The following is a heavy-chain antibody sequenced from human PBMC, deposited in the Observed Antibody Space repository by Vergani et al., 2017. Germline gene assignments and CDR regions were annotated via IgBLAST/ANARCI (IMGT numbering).Heavy chain of an antibody. D-gene: IGHD3-3*01. CDR3: AREGSITIFGVVHNWFDP. J-gene: IGHJ5*02. Sequence: QVQLVESGGGVVQPGRSLRLSCAASGFTFSSYAMHWVRQAPGKGLEWVAVISYDGSNKYYADSVKGRFTISRDNSKHTLYLQMNSLRAEDTAVYYCAREGSITIFGVVHNWFDPWGQGTLVTVSS. CDR1: GFTFSSYA. V-gene: IGHV3-30*01. CDR2: ISYDGSNK.